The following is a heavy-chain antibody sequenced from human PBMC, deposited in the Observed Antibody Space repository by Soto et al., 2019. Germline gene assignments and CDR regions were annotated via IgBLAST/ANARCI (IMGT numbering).Heavy chain of an antibody. V-gene: IGHV4-39*01. Sequence: SETLSLTCAVSGGSISSSSYYWSWIRQPPGKGLEWIGSIYYSGSTYYNPSLKSRVTISVDTSKKQFSLKLSSVTAADTAVYYCARRRDDYNYGYFDYWGQGTLVTVSS. CDR1: GGSISSSSYY. CDR3: ARRRDDYNYGYFDY. CDR2: IYYSGST. D-gene: IGHD4-4*01. J-gene: IGHJ4*02.